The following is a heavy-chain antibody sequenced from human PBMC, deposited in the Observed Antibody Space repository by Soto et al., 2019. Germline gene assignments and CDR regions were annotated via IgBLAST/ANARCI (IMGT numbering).Heavy chain of an antibody. Sequence: QVQLQESGPGLVKPSETLSLTCSVAGGSMNGYYWSWIRQSPGKGLEWIGYIYDGDRANYNPSLISRLIISVDRSRNQFSLRLSAVTAADTAVYYCARGYYDTTGYSLDPWGQGTLVTVSS. J-gene: IGHJ5*02. D-gene: IGHD3-22*01. V-gene: IGHV4-59*01. CDR3: ARGYYDTTGYSLDP. CDR1: GGSMNGYY. CDR2: IYDGDRA.